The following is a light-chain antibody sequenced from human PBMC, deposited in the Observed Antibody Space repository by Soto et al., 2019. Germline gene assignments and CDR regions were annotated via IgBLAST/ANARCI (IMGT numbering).Light chain of an antibody. J-gene: IGKJ5*01. CDR3: QQRSNWPPIT. CDR1: QSVRGF. CDR2: DAL. Sequence: EIVLTQSPATPSFSPGDKATPSCRASQSVRGFLAWYQQKPGQAPRLLIYDALTRATGIPARFSGSGSGTDFTLTISSLEPEDFAVYYCQQRSNWPPITFGQGTRLEIK. V-gene: IGKV3-11*01.